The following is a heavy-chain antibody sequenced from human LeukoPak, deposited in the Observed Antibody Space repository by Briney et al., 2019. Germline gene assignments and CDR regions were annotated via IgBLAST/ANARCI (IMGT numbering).Heavy chain of an antibody. Sequence: SVKVSCKASGYTFTSYGISWVRQAPGQGLEWMGRIIPILGIANYAQKFQGRVTITADKSTSTAYMELSSLRSEDTAVYYCARYCSGGSCYSDYYYYYGMDVWGQGTTVTVSS. V-gene: IGHV1-69*04. D-gene: IGHD2-15*01. CDR1: GYTFTSYG. J-gene: IGHJ6*02. CDR3: ARYCSGGSCYSDYYYYYGMDV. CDR2: IIPILGIA.